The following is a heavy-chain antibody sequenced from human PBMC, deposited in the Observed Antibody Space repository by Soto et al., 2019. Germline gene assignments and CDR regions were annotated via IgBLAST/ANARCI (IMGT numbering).Heavy chain of an antibody. Sequence: GGSLRLSFAAPGFTLSSESMNCFRQAPGKGLEWVSSISSSSSYIYYADSVKGRFTISRDNAKNSLYLQMNSLRAEDTAVYYCARDRNYDILTGSFDYWGQGTLVTVSS. CDR3: ARDRNYDILTGSFDY. V-gene: IGHV3-21*01. D-gene: IGHD3-9*01. J-gene: IGHJ4*02. CDR1: GFTLSSES. CDR2: ISSSSSYI.